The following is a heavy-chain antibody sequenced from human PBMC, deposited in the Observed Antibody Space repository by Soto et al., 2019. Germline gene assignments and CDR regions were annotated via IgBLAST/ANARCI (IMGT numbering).Heavy chain of an antibody. J-gene: IGHJ3*02. CDR1: GYTFTVYY. V-gene: IGHV1-2*04. CDR3: AIAIAARPVWYAFDI. CDR2: INPNSGGT. Sequence: ASVKVSCKASGYTFTVYYMHWVRQAPGQGLEWMGWINPNSGGTNYAQKFQGWVTMTRDTSISTAYMELSRLRSDDTAVYYCAIAIAARPVWYAFDIWGQGTMVTVSS. D-gene: IGHD6-6*01.